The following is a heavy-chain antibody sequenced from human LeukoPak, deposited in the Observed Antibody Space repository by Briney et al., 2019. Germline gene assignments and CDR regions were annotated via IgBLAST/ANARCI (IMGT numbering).Heavy chain of an antibody. CDR2: INPNSGGT. CDR3: ARDPAGTSKYYYYHYGMDV. CDR1: GYTFTGYY. J-gene: IGHJ6*02. D-gene: IGHD1-1*01. Sequence: GASVKVSCKASGYTFTGYYMHWVRQAPGQGLEWMGWINPNSGGTNYAQKFQGRVTMTRDTSISTAYMELSRLRSDDTAVYYCARDPAGTSKYYYYHYGMDVWGQGTTVTVSS. V-gene: IGHV1-2*02.